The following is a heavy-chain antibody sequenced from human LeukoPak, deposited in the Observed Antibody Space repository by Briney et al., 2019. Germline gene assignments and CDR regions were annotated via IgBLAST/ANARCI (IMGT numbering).Heavy chain of an antibody. Sequence: GGSLRLSCAASGFTVSSNYMSWVRQALGKGLEWVSVIYSGGSTYYADSVKGRFTISRDNSKNTLYLQMNSLRAEDTAVYYCARGGHYYDGRGYFDYWGQGTLVTVSS. D-gene: IGHD3-22*01. CDR3: ARGGHYYDGRGYFDY. V-gene: IGHV3-66*01. CDR2: IYSGGST. CDR1: GFTVSSNY. J-gene: IGHJ4*02.